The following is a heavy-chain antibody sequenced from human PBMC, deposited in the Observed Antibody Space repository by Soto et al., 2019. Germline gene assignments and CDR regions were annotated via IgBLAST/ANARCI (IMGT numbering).Heavy chain of an antibody. D-gene: IGHD3-22*01. CDR3: ARGRGTYYYDSSGYYGAAFDI. V-gene: IGHV1-18*01. Sequence: ASVKVSCKASGGTFSSYAISWVRQAPGQGLEWMGWISAYNGNTNYAQKLQGRVTMTTDTSTSTAYMELRSLRSDDTAVYYCARGRGTYYYDSSGYYGAAFDIWGQGTMVTVSS. J-gene: IGHJ3*02. CDR1: GGTFSSYA. CDR2: ISAYNGNT.